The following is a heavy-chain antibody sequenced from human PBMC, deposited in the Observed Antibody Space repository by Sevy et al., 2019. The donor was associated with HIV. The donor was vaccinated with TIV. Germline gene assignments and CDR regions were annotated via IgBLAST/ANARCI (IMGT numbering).Heavy chain of an antibody. D-gene: IGHD3-9*01. CDR3: AQTYYDILTGREEDY. Sequence: ASVKVSCKASGGTFSSYAISWVRQAPGQGLEWMGGIIPIFGTANYAQKFQGRVTITADKSTSTGYMELSSLRSEDTAVYYCAQTYYDILTGREEDYWGQGTLVTVSS. J-gene: IGHJ4*02. CDR1: GGTFSSYA. V-gene: IGHV1-69*06. CDR2: IIPIFGTA.